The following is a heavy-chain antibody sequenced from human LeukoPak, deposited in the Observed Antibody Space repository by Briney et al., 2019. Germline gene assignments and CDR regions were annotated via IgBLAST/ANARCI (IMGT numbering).Heavy chain of an antibody. V-gene: IGHV3-33*01. D-gene: IGHD1-26*01. Sequence: GGSLRLSCAASGLTFSNYGMHWVRQAPGKGLEWVAVIWYDGSNKYYGDSVKGRFTISRDNSKNTLYLQMNSLRAEDTAVYYCAREQILGARGFDYWGQGILVTVSS. CDR2: IWYDGSNK. CDR3: AREQILGARGFDY. J-gene: IGHJ4*02. CDR1: GLTFSNYG.